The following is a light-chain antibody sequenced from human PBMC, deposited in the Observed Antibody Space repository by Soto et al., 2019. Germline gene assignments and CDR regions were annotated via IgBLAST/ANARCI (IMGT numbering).Light chain of an antibody. Sequence: DIQMTQSPSSLSASVGDRVTMTFRASEGISSYLNWYQLKPGTAPKLLIYAASNLQSGVPPRFSGSGSGKDFTLTIAAPQPDDFATYYCHQSFSSPRTFGQGTKVDIK. J-gene: IGKJ1*01. CDR2: AAS. V-gene: IGKV1-39*01. CDR3: HQSFSSPRT. CDR1: EGISSY.